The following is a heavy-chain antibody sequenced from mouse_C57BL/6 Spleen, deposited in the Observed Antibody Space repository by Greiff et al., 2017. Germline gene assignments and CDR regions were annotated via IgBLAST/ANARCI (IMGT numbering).Heavy chain of an antibody. CDR2: IYPGSGNT. CDR1: GYTFTAYY. D-gene: IGHD2-4*01. CDR3: ARPYDYDGGGWFAY. V-gene: IGHV1-76*01. Sequence: QVQLKQSGAELVRPGASVKLSCKASGYTFTAYYINWVKQRPGQGLEWIARIYPGSGNTYYNEKFKGKATLTAEKSSSTAYMQLSSLTSEDSAVYFCARPYDYDGGGWFAYWGQGTLVTVSA. J-gene: IGHJ3*01.